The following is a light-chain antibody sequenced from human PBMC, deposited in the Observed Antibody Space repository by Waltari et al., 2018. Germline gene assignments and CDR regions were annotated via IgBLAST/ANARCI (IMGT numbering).Light chain of an antibody. CDR2: QDT. CDR1: KLGQKF. J-gene: IGLJ2*01. V-gene: IGLV3-1*01. Sequence: SYELTQPPSVSVSPGQTASITCYGDKLGQKFACWYQQKPGQSPVLVIYQDTRRPSGIPERFSGSNSGNTATLTISGTQAMDEADYYCQTWDSNTVIFGGGTKLTVL. CDR3: QTWDSNTVI.